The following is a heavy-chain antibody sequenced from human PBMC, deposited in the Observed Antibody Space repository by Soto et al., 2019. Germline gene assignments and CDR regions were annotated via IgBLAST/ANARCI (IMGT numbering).Heavy chain of an antibody. CDR2: ISGSGGST. J-gene: IGHJ6*03. CDR1: GFTFSSYA. V-gene: IGHV3-23*01. D-gene: IGHD5-12*01. Sequence: GGSLRLSCAASGFTFSSYAMSWVRQAPGKGLEWVSAISGSGGSTYYADSVKGRFTISRDNSKNTLYLQMNSLRAEDTAVYYCANGGRVGSGYEDSYYYYYYYMDVWGKGTTVTVSS. CDR3: ANGGRVGSGYEDSYYYYYYYMDV.